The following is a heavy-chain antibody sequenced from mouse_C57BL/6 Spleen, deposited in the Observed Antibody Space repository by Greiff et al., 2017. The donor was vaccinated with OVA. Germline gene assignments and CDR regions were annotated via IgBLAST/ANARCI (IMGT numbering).Heavy chain of an antibody. J-gene: IGHJ1*03. V-gene: IGHV2-2*01. D-gene: IGHD1-1*01. CDR1: GFSLTRHG. CDR3: ARSLITTVVDWYFDV. Sequence: VQLQESGPGLVQPSHCLSITCPVSGFSLTRHGVHWVRQSPGQGLEWMGVIWSGGSTDYNAAFISRLSISNDNSKSQVFFKMNSLQADDTAIYYCARSLITTVVDWYFDVWGTGTTVTVSS. CDR2: IWSGGST.